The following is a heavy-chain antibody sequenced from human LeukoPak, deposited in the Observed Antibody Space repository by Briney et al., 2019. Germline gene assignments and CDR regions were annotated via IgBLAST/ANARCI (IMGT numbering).Heavy chain of an antibody. CDR2: IYYSGNT. CDR1: GGXIGSGGYY. CDR3: ARGEGSGSYLDAFDI. J-gene: IGHJ3*02. V-gene: IGHV4-31*03. D-gene: IGHD1-26*01. Sequence: SQTLSLTCTVSGGXIGSGGYYWNWIRQHPGKGLEWIGYIYYSGNTYYNPSLKSRVTISVDTSKNQFSLNLSSVTAADTAVYSCARGEGSGSYLDAFDIWGQGTMVTVSS.